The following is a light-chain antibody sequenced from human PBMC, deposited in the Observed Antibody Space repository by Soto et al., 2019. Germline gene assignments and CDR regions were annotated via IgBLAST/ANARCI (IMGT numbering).Light chain of an antibody. CDR3: SSYTSSSSPYV. Sequence: QSALTQPASLSVSPGQSITISCTGTSSDIGGYNYVSWYLQHPGKAPKLMIYDVSDRPSGVSDRFSGSKSGNTASLTISGLQAEDEADYYCSSYTSSSSPYVFGTGTRSPS. J-gene: IGLJ1*01. V-gene: IGLV2-14*01. CDR2: DVS. CDR1: SSDIGGYNY.